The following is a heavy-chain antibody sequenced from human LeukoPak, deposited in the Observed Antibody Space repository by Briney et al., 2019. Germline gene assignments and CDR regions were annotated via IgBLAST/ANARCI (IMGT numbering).Heavy chain of an antibody. J-gene: IGHJ6*02. CDR1: GYTFTNYY. CDR2: IDPSGGST. CDR3: ALAARYYYYGMDV. Sequence: ASVKVSCKASGYTFTNYYMHWVRQAPGQGLEWMGIIDPSGGSTSNAQRFQGRVTMTRDTSTSTVYMELSSLRSEDTAVYYRALAARYYYYGMDVWGQGTTVTVSS. D-gene: IGHD6-6*01. V-gene: IGHV1-46*01.